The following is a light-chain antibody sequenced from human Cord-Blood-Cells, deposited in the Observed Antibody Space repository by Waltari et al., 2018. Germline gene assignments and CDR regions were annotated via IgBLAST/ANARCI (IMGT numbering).Light chain of an antibody. Sequence: QPPLHQPRSVSGARGQSVTSPSPGTSRDVGGCNYVSWYQQHPGKAPKLMIYDVSTRPSAVPARFSGSRSGNRAALTISGLQAEDEAEYYCCSYAGSYSVVFGGGTKGT. CDR2: DVS. CDR1: SRDVGGCNY. CDR3: CSYAGSYSVV. J-gene: IGLJ2*01. V-gene: IGLV2-11*01.